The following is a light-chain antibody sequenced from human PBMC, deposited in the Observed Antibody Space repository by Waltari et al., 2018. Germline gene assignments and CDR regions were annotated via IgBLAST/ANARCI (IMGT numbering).Light chain of an antibody. CDR3: QQTSSTPPYT. Sequence: DIQMTQSPSSLSASVGDRVTITCRASQSISIYLNCYQQKPGKAPTLLIYVASSLQSGVPSRFSGSGSGTDFTLTISSLQSEDFATYYCQQTSSTPPYTFGQGTKLEIK. CDR2: VAS. V-gene: IGKV1-39*01. J-gene: IGKJ2*01. CDR1: QSISIY.